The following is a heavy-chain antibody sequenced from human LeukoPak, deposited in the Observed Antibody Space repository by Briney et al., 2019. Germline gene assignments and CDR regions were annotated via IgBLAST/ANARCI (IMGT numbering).Heavy chain of an antibody. CDR1: GGSISSSNW. J-gene: IGHJ6*02. V-gene: IGHV4-4*02. Sequence: SGTLSLTCAVSGGSISSSNWWSWVRQPPGKGLEWIGEIYHSGSTNYNPSLKSRVTISVDKSKNQFSLKLGSVTAADTAVYYCARGSSHPLTYGMDVWGQGTTVTVSS. D-gene: IGHD6-13*01. CDR2: IYHSGST. CDR3: ARGSSHPLTYGMDV.